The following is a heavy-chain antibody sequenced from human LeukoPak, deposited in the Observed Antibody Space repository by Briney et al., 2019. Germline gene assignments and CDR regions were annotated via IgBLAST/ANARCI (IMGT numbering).Heavy chain of an antibody. D-gene: IGHD6-13*01. CDR2: IYYSGST. CDR1: GGSISSSSYY. V-gene: IGHV4-39*07. Sequence: PSETLSLTCTVSGGSISSSSYYWGWIRQPPGKGLEWIGSIYYSGSTYYNPSLKSRVTISVDTSKNQFSLKLSSVTAADTAVYYCARDYSTYSSSWYAWFDPWGQGTLVTVSS. CDR3: ARDYSTYSSSWYAWFDP. J-gene: IGHJ5*02.